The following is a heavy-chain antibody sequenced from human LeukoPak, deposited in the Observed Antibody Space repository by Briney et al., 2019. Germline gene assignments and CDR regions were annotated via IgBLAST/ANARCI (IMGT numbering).Heavy chain of an antibody. V-gene: IGHV1-69*13. CDR2: IIPIFSTA. Sequence: SVKVSCKASGGTFSSYAINWVRQAPGQGLEWMGGIIPIFSTANYAQKFQGRVTITADESTSTAYMELSSLRSEDTAVYYCARDYGDYLFDYWGQGTLVTVSS. J-gene: IGHJ4*02. D-gene: IGHD4-17*01. CDR1: GGTFSSYA. CDR3: ARDYGDYLFDY.